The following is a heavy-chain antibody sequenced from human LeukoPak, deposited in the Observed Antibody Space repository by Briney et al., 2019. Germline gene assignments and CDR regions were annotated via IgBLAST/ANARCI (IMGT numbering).Heavy chain of an antibody. J-gene: IGHJ4*02. Sequence: PSGTLSLTCAVSGGSISSSSYYWGWIRQPPGKGLEWIGSIYYSGSTYYNPSLKSRVTISVDTSKNQFSLKLSSVTAADTAVYYCARDLGSCSGCYLDYWGQGTLVTVSS. CDR3: ARDLGSCSGCYLDY. CDR1: GGSISSSSYY. V-gene: IGHV4-39*07. CDR2: IYYSGST. D-gene: IGHD2-15*01.